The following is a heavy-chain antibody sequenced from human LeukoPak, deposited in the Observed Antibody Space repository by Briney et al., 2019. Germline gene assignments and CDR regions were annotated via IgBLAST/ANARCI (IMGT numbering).Heavy chain of an antibody. J-gene: IGHJ4*02. Sequence: PGGSLRLSCAASGFTFSSYGVHWVRQAPGKGLEWVAVISYDGSNKYYADSVKGRFTISRDNSENTLYLQMNSLRAEDTAVYYCAKDPSYGSGSYYTSSDYWGQGTLVTVSS. CDR3: AKDPSYGSGSYYTSSDY. CDR1: GFTFSSYG. V-gene: IGHV3-30*18. CDR2: ISYDGSNK. D-gene: IGHD3-10*01.